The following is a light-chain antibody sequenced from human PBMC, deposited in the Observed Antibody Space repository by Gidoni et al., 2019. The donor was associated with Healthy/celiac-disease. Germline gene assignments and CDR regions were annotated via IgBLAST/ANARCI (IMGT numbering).Light chain of an antibody. CDR2: RNN. CDR3: AAWDDSLSGHWV. Sequence: SVLTQPPSASGTPGQRVTISCSGSSSNIGSNYVYWYQQLPGTAPKLLIYRNNQRPSGVPDRFSGSKSGTSASLAISGLRSEEEADYYCAAWDDSLSGHWVFGGGTKLTVL. CDR1: SSNIGSNY. J-gene: IGLJ3*02. V-gene: IGLV1-47*01.